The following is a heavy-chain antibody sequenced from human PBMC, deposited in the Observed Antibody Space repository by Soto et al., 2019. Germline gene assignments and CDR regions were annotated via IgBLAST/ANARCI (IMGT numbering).Heavy chain of an antibody. Sequence: ASVKVSCKASGYTFTSYAMHWVRQAPGQRLEWMGWINAGNGNTKYSQKFQGRVTITRDTSASTAYMELSSLRSEDTAVYYCARDLGYSSILVVNWFDPWGQGTLVTSPQ. J-gene: IGHJ5*02. D-gene: IGHD6-13*01. V-gene: IGHV1-3*01. CDR2: INAGNGNT. CDR3: ARDLGYSSILVVNWFDP. CDR1: GYTFTSYA.